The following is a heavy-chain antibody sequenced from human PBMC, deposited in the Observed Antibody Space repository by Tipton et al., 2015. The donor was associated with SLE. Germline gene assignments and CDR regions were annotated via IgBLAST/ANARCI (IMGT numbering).Heavy chain of an antibody. CDR2: TDHSGGT. J-gene: IGHJ5*02. CDR3: ARKVPAQGWFDP. CDR1: GGSLSDHY. Sequence: GLVKPSETLSLTCAVYGGSLSDHYWSWIRQPPGKGLEWIGQTDHSGGTSYTPSLKSRVTISVDPSKNQFSLKLSSVTAADTAVYYCARKVPAQGWFDPWGQGTLVTVSS. V-gene: IGHV4-34*01.